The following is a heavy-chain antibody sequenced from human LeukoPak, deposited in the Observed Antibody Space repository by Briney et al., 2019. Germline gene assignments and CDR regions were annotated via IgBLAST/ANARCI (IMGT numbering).Heavy chain of an antibody. V-gene: IGHV3-30*02. CDR3: ARVFGGSGGFSELEYFQH. D-gene: IGHD6-19*01. J-gene: IGHJ1*01. CDR1: GFTFSSYG. Sequence: GGSLRLSCAASGFTFSSYGMHWVRQAPGKGLEWVAFIRYDGSNKYYADSVKGRFTISRDNSKNTLYLQMNSLRAEDTAVYYCARVFGGSGGFSELEYFQHWSQGTLVTVSS. CDR2: IRYDGSNK.